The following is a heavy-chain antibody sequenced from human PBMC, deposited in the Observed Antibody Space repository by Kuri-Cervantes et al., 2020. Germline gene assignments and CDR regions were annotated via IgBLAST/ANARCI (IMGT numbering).Heavy chain of an antibody. V-gene: IGHV3-23*01. D-gene: IGHD3-10*01. J-gene: IGHJ4*02. CDR2: ISGSGGST. Sequence: GESLKISCAASGFTFSSYGMHWVRQAPGKGLEWVSAISGSGGSTYYADSVRGRFTISRDNSRNSLYLQMNSLRSEDTALYYCSKIGGSGSEDYWGQGTLVTVSS. CDR3: SKIGGSGSEDY. CDR1: GFTFSSYG.